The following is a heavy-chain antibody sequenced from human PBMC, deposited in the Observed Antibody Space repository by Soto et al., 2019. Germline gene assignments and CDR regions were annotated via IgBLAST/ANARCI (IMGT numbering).Heavy chain of an antibody. D-gene: IGHD3-22*01. Sequence: SETLSLTCTVSGGSISSGGYYWSWIRQHPGKGLEWIGYIYYSGSTYYNPSLKSRVTISVDTSKNQFSLKLSSVTAADTAVYYCARDADDSIGYFDYWGQGTLVTVSS. V-gene: IGHV4-31*03. J-gene: IGHJ4*02. CDR2: IYYSGST. CDR1: GGSISSGGYY. CDR3: ARDADDSIGYFDY.